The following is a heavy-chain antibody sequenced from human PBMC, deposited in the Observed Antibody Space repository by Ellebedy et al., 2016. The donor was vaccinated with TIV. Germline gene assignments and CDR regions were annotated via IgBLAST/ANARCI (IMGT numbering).Heavy chain of an antibody. V-gene: IGHV3-11*04. D-gene: IGHD2-8*01. CDR1: GFPFSDFN. CDR3: ARDLYYGIDF. J-gene: IGHJ6*02. CDR2: ISGSGSST. Sequence: GGSLRLSCAASGFPFSDFNMTWIRQAPGKGLEWVSYISGSGSSTYYADSVRGRFTISRDNAKNSLYLQMNSLRADDTAVYYCARDLYYGIDFWGQGTTVTVSS.